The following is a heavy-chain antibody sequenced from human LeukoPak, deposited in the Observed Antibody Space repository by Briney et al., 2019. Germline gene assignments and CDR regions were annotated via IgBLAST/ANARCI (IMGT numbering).Heavy chain of an antibody. V-gene: IGHV3-23*01. J-gene: IGHJ4*02. CDR2: ISGSGGST. CDR1: GFTFSSYA. D-gene: IGHD7-27*01. CDR3: AKGPYFNWGYDY. Sequence: QSGGSLRLSCAASGFTFSSYAMSWVRQAPGKGLEWVSAISGSGGSTYYADSVKGRFTISRDNSKNTLYLQMNSLRAEDTAVYYCAKGPYFNWGYDYWGQGTLVTVSS.